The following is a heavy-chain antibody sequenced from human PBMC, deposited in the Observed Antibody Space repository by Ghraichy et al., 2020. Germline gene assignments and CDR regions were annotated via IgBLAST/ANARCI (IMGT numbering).Heavy chain of an antibody. J-gene: IGHJ4*02. D-gene: IGHD3-22*01. V-gene: IGHV3-33*01. CDR2: IWYDGSNK. CDR1: GFTFSSYG. Sequence: GGSLRLSCAASGFTFSSYGMHWVRQAPGKGLEWVAVIWYDGSNKYYADSVKGRFTISRDNSKNTLYLQMNSLRAEDTAVYYCASGITYYYDSSGPYFDYWGQGTLVTVSS. CDR3: ASGITYYYDSSGPYFDY.